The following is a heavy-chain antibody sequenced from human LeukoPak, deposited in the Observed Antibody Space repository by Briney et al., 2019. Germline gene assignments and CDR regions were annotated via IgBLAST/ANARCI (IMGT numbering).Heavy chain of an antibody. CDR1: GFNFSSYS. D-gene: IGHD2-15*01. J-gene: IGHJ3*02. CDR2: ISSSSSYI. V-gene: IGHV3-21*01. CDR3: ARAIAVVVVAAKSGAFDI. Sequence: KPGRSLRLSCAASGFNFSSYSMNWVRQAPGKGLEWVSSISSSSSYIYYADSVKGRFTISRDNAKNSLYLQMNSLRAEDTAVYYCARAIAVVVVAAKSGAFDIWGQGTMVTVSS.